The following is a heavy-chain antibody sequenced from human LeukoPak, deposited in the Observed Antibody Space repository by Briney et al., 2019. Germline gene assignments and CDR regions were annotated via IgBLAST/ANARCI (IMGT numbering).Heavy chain of an antibody. CDR1: GGSISSSSYS. CDR2: IYYSGTT. CDR3: ARLRFDFWSGYTHPYFDY. D-gene: IGHD3-3*01. Sequence: PSETLSLTCTVSGGSISSSSYSWGWIRQPPGKGLEWIGSIYYSGTTYYNPSLKSRVTISVDTPKIQFSLKLSSVAATDTAVYFCARLRFDFWSGYTHPYFDYWGREPWSPSPQ. J-gene: IGHJ4*02. V-gene: IGHV4-39*01.